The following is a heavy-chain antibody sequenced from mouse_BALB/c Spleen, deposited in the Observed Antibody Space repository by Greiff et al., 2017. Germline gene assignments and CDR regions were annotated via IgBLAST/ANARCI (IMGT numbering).Heavy chain of an antibody. CDR1: GYTFTSYN. CDR2: IYPGNGDT. V-gene: IGHV1-12*01. CDR3: ASQDGYYVR. D-gene: IGHD2-3*01. J-gene: IGHJ2*01. Sequence: QVQLQQPGAELVKPGASVKMSCKASGYTFTSYNMHWVKQTPGLGLEWIGAIYPGNGDTSYNQKFKGKATLTADKSSSTAYMQLSSLTSEDSAVYYCASQDGYYVRWGQGTTLTVSS.